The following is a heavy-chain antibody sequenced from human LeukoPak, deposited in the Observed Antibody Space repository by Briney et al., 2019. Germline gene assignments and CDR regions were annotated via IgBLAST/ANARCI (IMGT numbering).Heavy chain of an antibody. CDR2: ISNSGDTT. V-gene: IGHV3-23*01. D-gene: IGHD1-26*01. J-gene: IGHJ4*01. CDR3: AIGWELHRFRY. CDR1: GFTFRSYA. Sequence: GGSLRLSCAASGFTFRSYAMNWVRQAPGKGLEWVSGISNSGDTTYYADSVKGRFSISRDNSKNTLYLQMDSLRAEDTAVYYCAIGWELHRFRYWGHGTLVTVSS.